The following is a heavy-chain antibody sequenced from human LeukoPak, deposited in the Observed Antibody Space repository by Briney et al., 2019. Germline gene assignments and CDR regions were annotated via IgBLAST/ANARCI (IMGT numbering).Heavy chain of an antibody. CDR1: GFTFNSYG. Sequence: GGSLRLSCAASGFTFNSYGMHWVRQAPGKGLEWVAVISYDGSNKYYADSVKGRFTISRDNSKNTLYLQMNSLRAEDTAVYYCAKEGGTALGYWGQGTLVTVSS. D-gene: IGHD6-13*01. V-gene: IGHV3-30*18. CDR3: AKEGGTALGY. CDR2: ISYDGSNK. J-gene: IGHJ4*02.